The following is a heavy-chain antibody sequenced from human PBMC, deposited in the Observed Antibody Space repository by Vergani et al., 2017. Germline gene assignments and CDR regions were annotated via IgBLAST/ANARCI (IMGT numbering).Heavy chain of an antibody. J-gene: IGHJ5*02. V-gene: IGHV1-18*04. CDR3: ARSYRVVWHCSGGSCPSWFDP. Sequence: QVQLVQSGAEVKKPGASVKVSCKASGYTFTSYGISWVRQAPGQGLEWMGWISAYNGNTNYAQKLQGRVTMTTDTSTSTVYMELSSLRSEDTAVYYCARSYRVVWHCSGGSCPSWFDPWGQGTLVTVSS. CDR2: ISAYNGNT. D-gene: IGHD2-15*01. CDR1: GYTFTSYG.